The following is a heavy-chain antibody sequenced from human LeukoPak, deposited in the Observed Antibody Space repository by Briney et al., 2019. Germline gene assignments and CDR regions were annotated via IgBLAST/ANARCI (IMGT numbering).Heavy chain of an antibody. CDR1: GFTFDDYG. CDR3: ARGLGYCSSTSCYIPDY. J-gene: IGHJ4*02. Sequence: GGSLRLSCAASGFTFDDYGMSWVRQAPGKGLEWVSGINCNGGSTGYADSVKGRFTISRDNAKNSLYLQMNSLRAEDTALYYCARGLGYCSSTSCYIPDYWGQGTLVTVSS. CDR2: INCNGGST. V-gene: IGHV3-20*04. D-gene: IGHD2-2*02.